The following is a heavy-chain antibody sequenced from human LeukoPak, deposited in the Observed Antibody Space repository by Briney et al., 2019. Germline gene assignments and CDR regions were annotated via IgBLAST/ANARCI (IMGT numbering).Heavy chain of an antibody. CDR3: ARCRSHGSGSYYGWYPQNFDY. J-gene: IGHJ4*02. Sequence: SETLSLTCAVYGGSFSGYYWSWIRQPPGKGLEWIGEINHSGSTNYNPSLKSRVTISVDTSKNQFSLKLSSVTAADTAVYYCARCRSHGSGSYYGWYPQNFDYWGQGTLVTVSS. D-gene: IGHD3-10*01. CDR1: GGSFSGYY. V-gene: IGHV4-34*01. CDR2: INHSGST.